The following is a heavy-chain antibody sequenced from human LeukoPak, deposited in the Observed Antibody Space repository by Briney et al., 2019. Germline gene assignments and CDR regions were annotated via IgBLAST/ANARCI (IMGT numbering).Heavy chain of an antibody. D-gene: IGHD3-10*01. CDR1: GFTFIDYW. Sequence: GGSLRLSCAASGFTFIDYWMHWVRQVPGKGLVWVSRINTGGSSTTYADSVKGRFTISRDNSKNTLYLQMNSLRAEDTAVYYCAFSYGSGSYCRFWGQGTLVTVSS. J-gene: IGHJ4*02. CDR3: AFSYGSGSYCRF. CDR2: INTGGSST. V-gene: IGHV3-74*01.